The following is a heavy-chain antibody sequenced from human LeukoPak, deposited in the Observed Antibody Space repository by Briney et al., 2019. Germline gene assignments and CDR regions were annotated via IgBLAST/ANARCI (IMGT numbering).Heavy chain of an antibody. CDR1: GGSISSYY. D-gene: IGHD6-19*01. Sequence: SETLSLTCTVSGGSISSYYWSWIRQPPGKGLEWIGYIYYSGSTNYNPSLKSRVTISVDTSKNQFSLKLSSVTAADTAVYYCARTRRSSGWPYYFDYWGQGTLVTVSS. CDR2: IYYSGST. V-gene: IGHV4-59*12. CDR3: ARTRRSSGWPYYFDY. J-gene: IGHJ4*02.